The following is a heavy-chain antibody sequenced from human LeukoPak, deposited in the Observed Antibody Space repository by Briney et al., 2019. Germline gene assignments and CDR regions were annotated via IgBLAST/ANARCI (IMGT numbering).Heavy chain of an antibody. V-gene: IGHV4-4*07. D-gene: IGHD3-10*01. Sequence: PSETLSLTCTVSGGSISSYYWSWIRQPAGKGLEWIGRIYTSGSTNYNPSLKSRVTISVDTSKNQFSLKLTSVTAADTAVYYCARHDKTYYGSGSYYGKFDYWGQGTLVTVSS. CDR3: ARHDKTYYGSGSYYGKFDY. CDR1: GGSISSYY. CDR2: IYTSGST. J-gene: IGHJ4*02.